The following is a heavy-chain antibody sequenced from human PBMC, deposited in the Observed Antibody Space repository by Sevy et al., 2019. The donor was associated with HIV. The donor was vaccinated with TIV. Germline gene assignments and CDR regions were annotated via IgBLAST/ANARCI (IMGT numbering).Heavy chain of an antibody. Sequence: GGSLRLSCEASGFTVSGNYMAWVRLAPGKGLEWVSLIDSGGSTYYAASVKGRFTISRDKAKNTLYLQMNPLRAEDTAVYFSARDRYYDASGYYYYYYGMDVWGQGTTVTVSS. V-gene: IGHV3-66*01. D-gene: IGHD3-22*01. CDR3: ARDRYYDASGYYYYYYGMDV. CDR2: IDSGGST. J-gene: IGHJ6*02. CDR1: GFTVSGNY.